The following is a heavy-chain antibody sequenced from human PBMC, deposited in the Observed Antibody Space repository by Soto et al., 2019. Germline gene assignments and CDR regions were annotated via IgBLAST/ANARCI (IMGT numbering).Heavy chain of an antibody. V-gene: IGHV2-5*02. D-gene: IGHD1-26*01. CDR3: AHAYGGRSLY. J-gene: IGHJ4*02. CDR1: GFSLSTSRVG. Sequence: QITLKESGPTLVKPTQTLTLTCTFSGFSLSTSRVGVGWIRQPPGKALVWLAVIYWDDAKTYRPSLKSRLTITKDTSKNQVALTMPNMDPVDTATYYCAHAYGGRSLYWGQGTLVTVSS. CDR2: IYWDDAK.